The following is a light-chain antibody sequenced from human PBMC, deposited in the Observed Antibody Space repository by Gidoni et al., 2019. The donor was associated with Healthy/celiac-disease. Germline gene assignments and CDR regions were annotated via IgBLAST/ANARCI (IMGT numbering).Light chain of an antibody. CDR3: QQRSNWPRLYT. Sequence: EIVLTQSPATLSLSPGERATLSCRASQSVISYLSWYQQKPGQAPRLLIYDASNRATGIPSRFSGSGSGTDFTLTISSLEPEHFAVYYCQQRSNWPRLYTFGQXTKLEIK. V-gene: IGKV3-11*01. CDR2: DAS. J-gene: IGKJ2*01. CDR1: QSVISY.